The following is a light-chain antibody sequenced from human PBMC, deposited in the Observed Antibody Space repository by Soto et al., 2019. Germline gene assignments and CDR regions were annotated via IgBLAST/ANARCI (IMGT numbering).Light chain of an antibody. Sequence: DIVMTQAPLSSPVTLGQPASMACRSSQSLVHRDGNTYLNWLHHRPGQPPRLLLYMVSRRFSWVPDRFSGSGAGTDFTLKISRVEPEGVGFYSCMQATQFPQFIFGQGTRLESK. CDR1: QSLVHRDGNTY. J-gene: IGKJ5*01. CDR3: MQATQFPQFI. CDR2: MVS. V-gene: IGKV2-24*01.